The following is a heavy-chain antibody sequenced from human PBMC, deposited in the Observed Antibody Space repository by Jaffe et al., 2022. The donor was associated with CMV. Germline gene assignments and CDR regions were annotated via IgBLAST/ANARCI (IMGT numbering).Heavy chain of an antibody. CDR2: IYYSGST. Sequence: QLQLQESGPGLVKPSETLSLTCTVSGGSISSSSYYWGWIRQPPGKGLEWIGSIYYSGSTYYNPSLKSRVTISVDTSKNQFSLKLSSVTAADTAVYYCARHVSTADTYSGAFDIWGQGTMVTVSS. V-gene: IGHV4-39*01. J-gene: IGHJ3*02. CDR1: GGSISSSSYY. CDR3: ARHVSTADTYSGAFDI. D-gene: IGHD2-21*01.